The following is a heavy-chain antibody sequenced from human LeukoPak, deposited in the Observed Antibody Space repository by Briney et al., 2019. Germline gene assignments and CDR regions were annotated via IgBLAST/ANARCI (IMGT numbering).Heavy chain of an antibody. CDR3: ARTKRGSRDFDY. J-gene: IGHJ4*02. V-gene: IGHV3-33*01. CDR1: GFTFSSYG. Sequence: GRSLRLSCAASGFTFSSYGMHWVRQAPGKGLEWVAVIWYGGSNKYYADSVKGRFTISRDNSKNTLYLQMNSLRAEDTAVYYCARTKRGSRDFDYWGQGTLVTVSS. D-gene: IGHD2-15*01. CDR2: IWYGGSNK.